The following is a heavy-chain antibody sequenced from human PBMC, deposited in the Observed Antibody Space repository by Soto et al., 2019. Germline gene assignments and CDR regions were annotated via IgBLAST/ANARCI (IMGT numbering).Heavy chain of an antibody. CDR3: ARQTTFISSWFDY. CDR2: IFTTGST. Sequence: PXVTLSLTCTVSGGSITNHYWTWIRQPAGKGLEWIGRIFTTGSTNYNPSLKSRLTMSVDTSKNQFSLKLNSVTAADTALYFCARQTTFISSWFDYWGHGTLVTVSS. J-gene: IGHJ5*01. V-gene: IGHV4-4*07. D-gene: IGHD1-1*01. CDR1: GGSITNHY.